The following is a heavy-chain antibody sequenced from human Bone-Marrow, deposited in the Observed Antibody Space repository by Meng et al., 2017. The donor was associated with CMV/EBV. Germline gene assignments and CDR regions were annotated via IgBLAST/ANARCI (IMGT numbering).Heavy chain of an antibody. CDR1: GYTFTGHY. CDR3: AREYSSSLYYYYYGMDV. CDR2: IHPNTGGT. V-gene: IGHV1-2*02. D-gene: IGHD6-6*01. J-gene: IGHJ6*02. Sequence: ASVKVSCKASGYTFTGHYMHWVRQAPGQGLEWMGWIHPNTGGTNYAQKFQGRVTMTRDTSISTAYMELSRLRSDDTAVYYCAREYSSSLYYYYYGMDVWGQGTTVTVSS.